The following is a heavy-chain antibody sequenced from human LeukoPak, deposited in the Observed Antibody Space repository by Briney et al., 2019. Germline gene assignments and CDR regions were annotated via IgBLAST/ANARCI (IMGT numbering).Heavy chain of an antibody. Sequence: ASVKVSCKASGYTFTGYYMHWVRQAPGQGLEWMGWINPNSGGTNYAQKFQGRVTMTRDTSISTAYMELSRLRSDDTAVYYCARTYSSSWYWHYGMDVWGQGTTVTVSS. CDR3: ARTYSSSWYWHYGMDV. CDR2: INPNSGGT. D-gene: IGHD6-13*01. J-gene: IGHJ6*02. CDR1: GYTFTGYY. V-gene: IGHV1-2*02.